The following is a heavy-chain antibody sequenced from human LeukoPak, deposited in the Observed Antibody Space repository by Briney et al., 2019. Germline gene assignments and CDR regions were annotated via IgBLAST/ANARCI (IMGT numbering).Heavy chain of an antibody. CDR3: ARGGGSSSSVFDY. CDR1: GYTFTSYG. D-gene: IGHD6-6*01. CDR2: INAGNGNT. J-gene: IGHJ4*02. V-gene: IGHV1-3*01. Sequence: ASVEVSCKASGYTFTSYGISWVRQAPGQGLEWMGWINAGNGNTKYSQKFQGRVTITRDTSASTAYMELSGLRSEDTAVFYCARGGGSSSSVFDYWGQGTLVTVSS.